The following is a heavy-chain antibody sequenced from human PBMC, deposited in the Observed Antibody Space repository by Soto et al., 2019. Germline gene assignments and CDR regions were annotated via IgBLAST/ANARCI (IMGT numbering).Heavy chain of an antibody. CDR3: AIPGYGSGSVYYYYGMDV. D-gene: IGHD3-10*01. Sequence: ASVKVSCKVSGYTLTELSMHWVRQAPGKGLEWMGGFDPEDGETIYAQKFQGRVTMTEDTSTDTAYMELSSLRSEDTAVYYCAIPGYGSGSVYYYYGMDVWGQGTTVTVSS. V-gene: IGHV1-24*01. J-gene: IGHJ6*02. CDR2: FDPEDGET. CDR1: GYTLTELS.